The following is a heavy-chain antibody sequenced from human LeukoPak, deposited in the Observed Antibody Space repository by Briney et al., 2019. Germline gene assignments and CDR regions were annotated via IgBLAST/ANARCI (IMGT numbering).Heavy chain of an antibody. CDR1: GGSISNGDYY. CDR2: IYYSGSA. CDR3: ARKRSNSWQGHFDY. J-gene: IGHJ4*02. D-gene: IGHD6-13*01. Sequence: SETLSLTYTVSGGSISNGDYYWSWIRQPPGKGLEWIGYIYYSGSAYYNPSLQSRVAISVDTSKNQFSLNLTSVTAADTAVYYCARKRSNSWQGHFDYWGQGTLVTVSS. V-gene: IGHV4-30-4*01.